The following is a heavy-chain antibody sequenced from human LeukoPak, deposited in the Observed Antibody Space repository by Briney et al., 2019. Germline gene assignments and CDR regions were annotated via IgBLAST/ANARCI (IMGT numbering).Heavy chain of an antibody. V-gene: IGHV1-8*01. D-gene: IGHD3-10*01. CDR3: ARREYGSGSYHLVY. CDR1: GYTFTSYD. CDR2: MNPNSGNT. Sequence: ASVNVSCKASGYTFTSYDINWVRQATGQGLEWMGWMNPNSGNTGYAQKLQGRVTMTTNNSISTAYMELSSLRSEDTAVYYCARREYGSGSYHLVYWGQGTLVTVSS. J-gene: IGHJ4*02.